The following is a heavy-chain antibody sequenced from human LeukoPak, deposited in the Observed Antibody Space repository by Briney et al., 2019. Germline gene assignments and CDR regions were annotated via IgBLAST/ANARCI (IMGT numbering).Heavy chain of an antibody. CDR3: ARDAHTIFGGYMDV. Sequence: ASVKVSCKASGYTFTGYYMHWVRQAPGQGLEWMGWINPNSGGTNYAQKFQGRVTMTRDTSISTAYMELSRLRSDDTAVYYCARDAHTIFGGYMDVWGKGTTVTVSS. J-gene: IGHJ6*03. D-gene: IGHD3-3*01. V-gene: IGHV1-2*02. CDR2: INPNSGGT. CDR1: GYTFTGYY.